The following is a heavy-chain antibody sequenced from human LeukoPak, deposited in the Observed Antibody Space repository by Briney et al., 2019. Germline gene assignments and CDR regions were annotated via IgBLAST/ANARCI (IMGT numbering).Heavy chain of an antibody. CDR3: ARGTLRYCSSTSCLNWFDP. J-gene: IGHJ5*02. CDR2: INPNSGGT. CDR1: GYTFTGYY. D-gene: IGHD2-2*01. V-gene: IGHV1-2*02. Sequence: ASVKVSCKASGYTFTGYYMHWVRQAPGQGLEWMGWINPNSGGTNYAQKFQGRVTMTRDTSISTAYMELSRLRSDDTAVYYCARGTLRYCSSTSCLNWFDPWGQGTLVTVSS.